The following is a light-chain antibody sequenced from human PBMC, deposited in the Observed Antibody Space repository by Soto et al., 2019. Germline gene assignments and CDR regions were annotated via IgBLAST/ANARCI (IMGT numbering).Light chain of an antibody. CDR1: QSVSSSY. CDR2: GAS. CDR3: QQYGYSLFT. Sequence: EIVLTQSPGTLSLSPGERATLSCRASQSVSSSYLTWYQQKPGQAPRLLIYGASGRATGIPDRFSGSGSGTDFTHTISRLEPEDFAVYYCQQYGYSLFTFGPGTKVDIK. J-gene: IGKJ3*01. V-gene: IGKV3-20*01.